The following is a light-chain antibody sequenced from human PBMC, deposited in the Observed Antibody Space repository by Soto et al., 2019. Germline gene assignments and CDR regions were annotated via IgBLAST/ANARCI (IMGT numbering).Light chain of an antibody. CDR3: SSFTSTSTPVV. Sequence: QSVLTQPASVSGSPGQSITISCTGTSSDIGRYDYISWYQQHPGKAPKLMIYDVTNRPSGIGDRFSGSKSGNTASLTISGLQAEDEAHYYCSSFTSTSTPVVFGGGTKLTVL. CDR1: SSDIGRYDY. CDR2: DVT. V-gene: IGLV2-14*01. J-gene: IGLJ2*01.